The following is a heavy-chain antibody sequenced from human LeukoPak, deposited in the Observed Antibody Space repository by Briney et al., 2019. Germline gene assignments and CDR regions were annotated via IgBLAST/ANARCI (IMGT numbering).Heavy chain of an antibody. D-gene: IGHD3-10*01. J-gene: IGHJ4*02. V-gene: IGHV5-51*01. Sequence: GESLNISCKASGFSFTSYWIAWVRQMPGKGLEWMGVIYPGDSDTKYSPSFQGQVTISADKFITTAYLQWSSLKASDTGMYYCAIHIWAEGDYFDYWGQGTLVTVSS. CDR3: AIHIWAEGDYFDY. CDR2: IYPGDSDT. CDR1: GFSFTSYW.